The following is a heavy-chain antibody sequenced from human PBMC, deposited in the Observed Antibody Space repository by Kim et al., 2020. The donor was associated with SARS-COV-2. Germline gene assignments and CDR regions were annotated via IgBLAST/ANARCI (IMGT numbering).Heavy chain of an antibody. V-gene: IGHV3-30*18. CDR1: GFTFSSYG. CDR2: ISYDGSNK. J-gene: IGHJ6*02. CDR3: AKDRGGLYSSGGYYYYYGIDV. Sequence: GGSLRLSCAASGFTFSSYGMHWVRQAPGKGLEWVAVISYDGSNKYYADSVKGRFTISRDNSKNTLYLQMNSLRAEDTAVYYCAKDRGGLYSSGGYYYYYGIDVCGQRATCTVSS. D-gene: IGHD6-19*01.